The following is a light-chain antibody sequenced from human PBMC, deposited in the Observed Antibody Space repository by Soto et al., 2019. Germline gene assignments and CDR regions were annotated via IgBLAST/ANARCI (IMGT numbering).Light chain of an antibody. J-gene: IGKJ2*01. CDR2: VAS. Sequence: EIVLTQSPDTLSLSPGERATLSCRASQTVRNNYVTWYQQKPGQAPRLLISVASSRATGIPDRFSASGSGKDFTLTISRVEAEDFAVYYCQQYDTSSTTFGQGTKLETK. CDR1: QTVRNNY. V-gene: IGKV3-20*01. CDR3: QQYDTSSTT.